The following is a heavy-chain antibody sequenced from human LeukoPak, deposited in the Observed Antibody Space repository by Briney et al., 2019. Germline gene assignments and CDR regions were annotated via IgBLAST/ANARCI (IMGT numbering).Heavy chain of an antibody. J-gene: IGHJ4*02. CDR2: ISGSGDNT. D-gene: IGHD3-22*01. CDR3: AKGSYYDSSGSFYFDY. V-gene: IGHV3-23*01. CDR1: VFTFSSYA. Sequence: GGSLRLSCAASVFTFSSYAMSWGCQAPGKGLEWVSGISGSGDNTYYADSVKGRFTISRDNSKNTLYVQVNSLGTEDTAAYYCAKGSYYDSSGSFYFDYWGQGTLVTVSS.